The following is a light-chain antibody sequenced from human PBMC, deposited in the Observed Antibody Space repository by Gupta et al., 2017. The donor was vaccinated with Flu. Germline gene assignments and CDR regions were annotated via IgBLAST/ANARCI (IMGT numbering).Light chain of an antibody. CDR3: QQYNSFALT. Sequence: DIQITQSPSTLSAAVGDRVTITCRASQSISSWLAWYQQKPGKDPKLLIYKASSLESGVQSRFSCSGAGTEFTLTISSLQPDDFATYYCQQYNSFALTFGGGTKVEIK. J-gene: IGKJ4*01. V-gene: IGKV1-5*03. CDR1: QSISSW. CDR2: KAS.